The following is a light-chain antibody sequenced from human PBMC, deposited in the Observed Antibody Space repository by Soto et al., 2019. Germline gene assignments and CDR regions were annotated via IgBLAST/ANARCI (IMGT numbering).Light chain of an antibody. V-gene: IGKV3D-20*02. J-gene: IGKJ1*01. CDR3: QQRSNWPWT. CDR2: GVS. Sequence: ELVLTQSPVALSLSSGERATLSCRASQSVSSTLLTWYQQKPGQAPRLLIYGVSSRATGIPDRFSGSGSGTDFTLTISRVEPEDFAVYYCQQRSNWPWTFGQGTKVEIK. CDR1: QSVSSTL.